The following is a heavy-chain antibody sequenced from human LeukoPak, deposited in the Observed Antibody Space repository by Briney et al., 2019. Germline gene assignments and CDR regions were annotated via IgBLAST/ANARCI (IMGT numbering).Heavy chain of an antibody. D-gene: IGHD3-22*01. Sequence: GGSLRLSCAASGFNVSSNYMSWVRQAPGKGLEWVSVIYSSGDTYYADSVKGRFTISRDNAKNSLYLQMNSLRAEDTAVYYCARPYYYDSSGYYHYYYYYMDVWGKGTTVTVSS. CDR2: IYSSGDT. CDR3: ARPYYYDSSGYYHYYYYYMDV. J-gene: IGHJ6*03. V-gene: IGHV3-53*01. CDR1: GFNVSSNY.